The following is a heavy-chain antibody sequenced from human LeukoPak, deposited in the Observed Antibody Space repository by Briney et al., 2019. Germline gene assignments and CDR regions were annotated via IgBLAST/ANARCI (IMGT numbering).Heavy chain of an antibody. J-gene: IGHJ1*01. V-gene: IGHV5-51*01. CDR3: ARHGYTGTYGQHLQH. Sequence: GESLKISCKGSGYSLTNYWIGWVRQMPGKRLEWMGIIYPGDSQSRYSPSFQGQVTISVDMSISTAYLQWSSLKASDTAIYYRARHGYTGTYGQHLQHWGQGTLVTVSS. CDR1: GYSLTNYW. CDR2: IYPGDSQS. D-gene: IGHD1-26*01.